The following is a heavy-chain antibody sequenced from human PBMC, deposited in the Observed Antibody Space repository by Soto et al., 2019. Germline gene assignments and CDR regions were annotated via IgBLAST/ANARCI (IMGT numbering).Heavy chain of an antibody. J-gene: IGHJ5*02. CDR3: AGDSSGFDWFDP. Sequence: ASVKVSCKASGYTFTSYYMHWVRQAPGQGLEWMGIINPSGGSTSYAQKFQGRVTMTRDTSTSTVYMELSSLRSEDTAGYYCAGDSSGFDWFDPWGQGTLVNVSS. D-gene: IGHD3-22*01. V-gene: IGHV1-46*01. CDR2: INPSGGST. CDR1: GYTFTSYY.